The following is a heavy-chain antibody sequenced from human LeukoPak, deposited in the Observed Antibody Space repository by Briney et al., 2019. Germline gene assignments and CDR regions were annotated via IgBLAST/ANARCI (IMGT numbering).Heavy chain of an antibody. CDR1: GGSFSGYY. Sequence: PSETLSLTCAVYGGSFSGYYWSWIRQPPGKGLEWIGEINHSGSTNYKPSLKSRVTISVDTSKNQFSLKLNSVTAADTAVYYCARGLMIVVQASSSSFGYFDYWGQGTLVTVSS. CDR3: ARGLMIVVQASSSSFGYFDY. V-gene: IGHV4-34*01. J-gene: IGHJ4*02. CDR2: INHSGST. D-gene: IGHD6-6*01.